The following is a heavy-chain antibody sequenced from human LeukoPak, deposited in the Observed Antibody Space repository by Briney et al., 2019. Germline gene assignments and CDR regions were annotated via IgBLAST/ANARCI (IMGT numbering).Heavy chain of an antibody. J-gene: IGHJ4*02. CDR2: IYPGDSNT. CDR3: ARHHDYGDYGCFDY. V-gene: IGHV5-51*01. D-gene: IGHD4-17*01. CDR1: GYSFTSYW. Sequence: GESLKISCKGSGYSFTSYWIGWVRQMPGKGLEWMGIIYPGDSNTRYSPSFQGQVTISADKSIRTAYLQWSSLKASDTAIYYCARHHDYGDYGCFDYWGQGTLVTVSS.